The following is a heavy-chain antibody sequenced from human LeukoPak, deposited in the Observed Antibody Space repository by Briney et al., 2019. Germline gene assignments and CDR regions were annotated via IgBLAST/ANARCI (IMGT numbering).Heavy chain of an antibody. Sequence: ASVKVSCKASGYTFTSYYMHWVRQAPGQGLEWMGIINPSGGSTSYAQKFQGRVTMTRDMSTSTVYMELSSLRSEDTAVYYCARAWNYYDSSGYYPFDYWGQGTLVTVSS. CDR3: ARAWNYYDSSGYYPFDY. D-gene: IGHD3-22*01. CDR2: INPSGGST. J-gene: IGHJ4*02. V-gene: IGHV1-46*01. CDR1: GYTFTSYY.